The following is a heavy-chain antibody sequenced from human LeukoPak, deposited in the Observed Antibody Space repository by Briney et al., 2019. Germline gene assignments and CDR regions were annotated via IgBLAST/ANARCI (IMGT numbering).Heavy chain of an antibody. J-gene: IGHJ3*02. CDR1: GFTFSTYG. CDR3: ARDTLGYAFDI. CDR2: ISSDGSEK. V-gene: IGHV3-30*03. Sequence: TGGSLRLSCAASGFTFSTYGMHWVRQAPGKGLEWVGVISSDGSEKFYADSVKGRFTISRDNAKNSLYLQMNSLRAEDTAVYYCARDTLGYAFDIWGQGTMVTVSS.